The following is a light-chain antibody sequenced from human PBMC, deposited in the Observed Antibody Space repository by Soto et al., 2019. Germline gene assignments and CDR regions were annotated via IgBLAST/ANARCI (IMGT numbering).Light chain of an antibody. CDR2: DAS. Sequence: DIVGCRATQDISNYLNWYQQKPGKAPKLLIYDASNLETGVPARFSERGWATDFAFLMSRLPAQDTACYSCYQYDNLPLTFGEGTKVDIK. CDR1: QDISNY. J-gene: IGKJ1*01. V-gene: IGKV1-33*01. CDR3: YQYDNLPLT.